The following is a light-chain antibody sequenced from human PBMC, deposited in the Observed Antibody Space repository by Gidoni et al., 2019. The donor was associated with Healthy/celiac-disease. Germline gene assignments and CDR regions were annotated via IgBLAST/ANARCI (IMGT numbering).Light chain of an antibody. CDR3: QQYGSSPRT. V-gene: IGKV3-20*01. J-gene: IGKJ2*02. CDR1: QCVSSSY. Sequence: EIVLTQSPGTLSLSPGERATLSCRASQCVSSSYLAWYQQKPGQAPRLLIYGASSRATGIPDRFSGSGSGTDFTLPISRLEPEDFAVYYCQQYGSSPRTFGQGTKLEIK. CDR2: GAS.